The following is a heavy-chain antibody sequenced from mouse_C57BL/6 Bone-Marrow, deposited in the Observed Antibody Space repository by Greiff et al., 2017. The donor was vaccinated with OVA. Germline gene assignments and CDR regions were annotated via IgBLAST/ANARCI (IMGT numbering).Heavy chain of an antibody. Sequence: EVKLMESGGGLVQPGGSMKLSCVASGFTFSNYWMNWVRQSPEKGLEWVAQIRLKSDNYATHYAESVKGRFTISRDDSKSSVYLQMNNLRAEDTGIYSPHYCGSSLYWYFDVWGTGTTVTVSS. CDR3: HYCGSSLYWYFDV. J-gene: IGHJ1*03. V-gene: IGHV6-3*01. CDR2: IRLKSDNYAT. D-gene: IGHD1-1*01. CDR1: GFTFSNYW.